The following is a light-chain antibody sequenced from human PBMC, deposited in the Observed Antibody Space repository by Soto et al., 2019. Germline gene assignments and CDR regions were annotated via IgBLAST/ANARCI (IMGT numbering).Light chain of an antibody. CDR3: AALNDILNGWV. Sequence: QSVLTQPPSASGTPGQRVTISCSGSSSNIGSNTVNWYQQLPGTAPKLLIYSNNQRPSGVPDLFSGSKSGISASLAISGLQSEDEAEYYCAALNDILNGWVCGGGTKLTVL. CDR2: SNN. CDR1: SSNIGSNT. J-gene: IGLJ3*02. V-gene: IGLV1-44*01.